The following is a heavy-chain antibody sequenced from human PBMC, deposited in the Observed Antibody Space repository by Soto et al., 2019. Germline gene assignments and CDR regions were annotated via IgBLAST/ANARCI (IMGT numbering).Heavy chain of an antibody. CDR3: AREVCGGGSCYRNPFDY. D-gene: IGHD2-15*01. Sequence: ASVKVSCKASGGTFSSYAISWVRQAPGQGLEWMGGIIPIFGTANYAQKFQGRVTITADESTSTAYMELSSLRSEDTAVYYCAREVCGGGSCYRNPFDYWGQGTLVTVSS. CDR2: IIPIFGTA. CDR1: GGTFSSYA. V-gene: IGHV1-69*13. J-gene: IGHJ4*02.